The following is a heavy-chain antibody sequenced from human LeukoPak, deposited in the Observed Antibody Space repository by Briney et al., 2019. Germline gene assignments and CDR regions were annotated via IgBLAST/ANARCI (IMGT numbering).Heavy chain of an antibody. D-gene: IGHD2-15*01. CDR3: YGYCSGGSCYGAFDY. CDR2: IYYSGST. CDR1: GGSTSSSSYY. Sequence: SETLSLTCTVSGGSTSSSSYYWGWIRQPPGKGLEWIGSIYYSGSTYYNPSLKSRVTISVDTSKNQFSLKLSSVTAADTAVYYCYGYCSGGSCYGAFDYWGQGTLVTVSS. V-gene: IGHV4-39*07. J-gene: IGHJ4*02.